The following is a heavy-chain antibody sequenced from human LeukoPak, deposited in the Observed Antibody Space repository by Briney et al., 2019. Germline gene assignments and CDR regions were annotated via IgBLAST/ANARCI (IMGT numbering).Heavy chain of an antibody. J-gene: IGHJ4*02. D-gene: IGHD3-22*01. CDR3: ACNTQAGGYYGY. Sequence: PGGSLRLSCAASGFTFSSYVMSWVRQAPGKGLEWVSDIVGSGGKTYYTDSVKGRFTITRDNSKNTMYLQMYSLRAEDTAVYYCACNTQAGGYYGYWGQGTLVTVSS. V-gene: IGHV3-23*01. CDR1: GFTFSSYV. CDR2: IVGSGGKT.